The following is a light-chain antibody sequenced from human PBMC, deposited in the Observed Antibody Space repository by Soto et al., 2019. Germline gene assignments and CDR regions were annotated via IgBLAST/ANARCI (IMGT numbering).Light chain of an antibody. CDR3: SSYTSTNTQV. J-gene: IGLJ1*01. CDR2: GVS. CDR1: SSDVGGYNY. V-gene: IGLV2-14*01. Sequence: QSVLTQPASVSGSPGQSITISCTGTSSDVGGYNYVSWYQHHPGKAPKLVIYGVSNRPSGVSYRFSGSKSGNTASLTISGLQAEDEADYYCSSYTSTNTQVFXTGTKVTVL.